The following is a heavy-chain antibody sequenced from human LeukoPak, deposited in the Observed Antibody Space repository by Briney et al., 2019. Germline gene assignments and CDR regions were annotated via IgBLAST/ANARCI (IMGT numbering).Heavy chain of an antibody. CDR2: IYSSGTT. Sequence: SETLSLTCVVSGGSLHRSFWTWVRPPPGKGLERIGRIYSSGTTDYSPSLKSRLTISIDTSKNQFSLRLASVTAADTAVYYCGRRPAVDGPIDNWGQGILVGVSS. CDR3: GRRPAVDGPIDN. CDR1: GGSLHRSF. J-gene: IGHJ4*02. D-gene: IGHD3/OR15-3a*01. V-gene: IGHV4-59*01.